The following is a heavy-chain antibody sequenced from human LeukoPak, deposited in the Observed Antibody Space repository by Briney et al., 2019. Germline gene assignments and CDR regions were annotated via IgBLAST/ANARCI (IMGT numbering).Heavy chain of an antibody. J-gene: IGHJ5*02. CDR3: ARDGIAAAGPGLYYGWFDP. D-gene: IGHD6-13*01. CDR1: GGTFSSYA. Sequence: SVKISCKASGGTFSSYAISWVRQAPGQGLEWMGGIIPIFGTANYAQKFQGRVTITADESTSTAYMELRSLRSEDTAVYYCARDGIAAAGPGLYYGWFDPWGQGTLVTVSS. V-gene: IGHV1-69*01. CDR2: IIPIFGTA.